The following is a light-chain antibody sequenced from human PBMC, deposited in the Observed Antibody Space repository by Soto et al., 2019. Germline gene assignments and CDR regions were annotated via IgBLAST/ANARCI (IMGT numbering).Light chain of an antibody. CDR1: SSNIGNNY. CDR3: GTWDSSLSDVV. CDR2: ENN. J-gene: IGLJ2*01. V-gene: IGLV1-51*02. Sequence: QSVLTQPTSVSAAPGQKVTISCSGSSSNIGNNYVSWYQQLPGTAPKLLIYENNKRPSGIPDRFSGSKSGTSATLGITGLQTGDEADYYCGTWDSSLSDVVFGGGTKLTVL.